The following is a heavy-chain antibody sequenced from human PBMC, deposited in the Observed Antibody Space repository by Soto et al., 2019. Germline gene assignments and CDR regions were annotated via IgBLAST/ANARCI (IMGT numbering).Heavy chain of an antibody. Sequence: PGGSLRLSCAASGFTFSNAWMSWVRQAPGKGLEWVGHIKSKTDGGKTDYAAPVKGRLTISRDDSKNTLYLQMNTLKTEDTAVYYCTLHCSSTSCYYYYYMDVWGKGTTVTVSS. CDR3: TLHCSSTSCYYYYYMDV. J-gene: IGHJ6*03. CDR2: IKSKTDGGKT. CDR1: GFTFSNAW. D-gene: IGHD2-2*01. V-gene: IGHV3-15*01.